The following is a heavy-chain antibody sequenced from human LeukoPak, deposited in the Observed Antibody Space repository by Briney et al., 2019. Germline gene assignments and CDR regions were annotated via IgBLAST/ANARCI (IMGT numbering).Heavy chain of an antibody. Sequence: PSETLSLTCAVYGGSFSGYYWSWIRQPPGKGLEWIGEINHSGSTNYNPSLKSRVTISVDTSKNQFSLKLSSVTAADTAVYFCASGRLRYFDWLPFDYWGQGTLVTVSS. J-gene: IGHJ4*02. V-gene: IGHV4-34*01. D-gene: IGHD3-9*01. CDR3: ASGRLRYFDWLPFDY. CDR1: GGSFSGYY. CDR2: INHSGST.